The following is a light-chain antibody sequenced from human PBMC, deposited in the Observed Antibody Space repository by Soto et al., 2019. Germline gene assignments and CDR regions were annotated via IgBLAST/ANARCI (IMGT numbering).Light chain of an antibody. J-gene: IGKJ5*01. Sequence: DIQLTQSPSFLSASVGDRVTMTYRASQGISSYLAWYQQKPGKAPKLLIYAASTLQSGVPSRFSGSGSGTEFTLTISSLQPEDFATYYCQQLNSYAITFGQGTRLEIK. CDR3: QQLNSYAIT. CDR2: AAS. CDR1: QGISSY. V-gene: IGKV1-9*01.